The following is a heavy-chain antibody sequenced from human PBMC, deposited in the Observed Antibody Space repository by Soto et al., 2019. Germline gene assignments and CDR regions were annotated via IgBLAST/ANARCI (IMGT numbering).Heavy chain of an antibody. CDR2: ISSSSSYI. J-gene: IGHJ6*04. CDR3: ARDRGYYYGSASYPDV. D-gene: IGHD3-10*01. CDR1: GFTFSSYS. V-gene: IGHV3-21*01. Sequence: GGSLRLSCAASGFTFSSYSMNWVRQAPGKGLEWVSSISSSSSYIYYADSVKGRFTISRDNAKNSLYLQMNSLRAEDTDVYYCARDRGYYYGSASYPDVWGKGTTVTVSS.